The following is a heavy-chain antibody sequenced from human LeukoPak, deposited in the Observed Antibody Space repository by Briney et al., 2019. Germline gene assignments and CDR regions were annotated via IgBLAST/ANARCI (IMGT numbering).Heavy chain of an antibody. Sequence: GGSLRLSCAASGFTFSSYSMNWVRQAPGKGLEWVSSISSSSSYIYYADSVKGRFTISRDNAKNSLYLQMNSLRAEDTAVYYCARDGSPVPGCSSSWYHGNADAFDIWGQGTMVTVSS. CDR1: GFTFSSYS. J-gene: IGHJ3*02. CDR3: ARDGSPVPGCSSSWYHGNADAFDI. V-gene: IGHV3-21*01. D-gene: IGHD6-13*01. CDR2: ISSSSSYI.